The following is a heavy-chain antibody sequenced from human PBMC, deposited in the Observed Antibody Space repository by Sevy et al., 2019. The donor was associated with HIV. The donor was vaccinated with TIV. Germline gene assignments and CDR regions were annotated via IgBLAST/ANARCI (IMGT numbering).Heavy chain of an antibody. V-gene: IGHV3-21*01. CDR2: ISRSSTYI. J-gene: IGHJ4*02. CDR1: GFTFSTYS. CDR3: ARDSGYTGYD. Sequence: GGSLRLSCATSGFTFSTYSMNWVRQAPGKGLEWVSSISRSSTYIYYTYSVKGRFTLSRDNARNSLYLQMNSLGVDDTAVYYCARDSGYTGYDWGQGTLVTVSS. D-gene: IGHD5-12*01.